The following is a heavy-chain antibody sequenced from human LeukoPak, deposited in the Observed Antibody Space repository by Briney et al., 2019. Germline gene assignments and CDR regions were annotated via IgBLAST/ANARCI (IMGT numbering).Heavy chain of an antibody. Sequence: GGSLRLSCVASGFTFRSYAMAWVRQAPGKGLEQGLEWVASIIAGGDTFYADSVKGRFTISRDNSRNTLYLQMERLRAEDTDIYYCASGSTPGSGYYFDSWGPGTLVTVSS. J-gene: IGHJ4*01. CDR1: GFTFRSYA. D-gene: IGHD3-22*01. V-gene: IGHV3-23*01. CDR2: IIAGGDT. CDR3: ASGSTPGSGYYFDS.